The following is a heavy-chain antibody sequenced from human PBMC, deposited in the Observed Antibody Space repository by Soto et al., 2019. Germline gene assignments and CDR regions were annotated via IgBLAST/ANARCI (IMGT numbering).Heavy chain of an antibody. D-gene: IGHD7-27*01. V-gene: IGHV4-59*08. CDR3: AKNWNWGSLVH. J-gene: IGHJ4*02. CDR2: IYYGGST. Sequence: SETLSLTCTVSGDSISTDYWSWIRQSPGKGLEWIGFIYYGGSTNYNPSLKSRVTISVDTPKNQFSLKLSSVTAADTAVYHCAKNWNWGSLVHWGQGTLVTVSS. CDR1: GDSISTDY.